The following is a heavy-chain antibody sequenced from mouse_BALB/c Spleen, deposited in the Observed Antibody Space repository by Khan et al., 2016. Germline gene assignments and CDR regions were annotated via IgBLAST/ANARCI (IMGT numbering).Heavy chain of an antibody. CDR3: ARSPLYYGSSYFDC. J-gene: IGHJ2*01. CDR2: INSSCGYT. D-gene: IGHD1-1*01. CDR1: GYTFTSYT. Sequence: QVQLQQSGAELARPGASVKMSCKASGYTFTSYTMHWVKQRPGQDLEWIGYINSSCGYTNYNQMFKDKATFPAAKSSSTAYMQLSSLTSEDSTIYYCARSPLYYGSSYFDCWGQGTTLPVSS. V-gene: IGHV1-4*01.